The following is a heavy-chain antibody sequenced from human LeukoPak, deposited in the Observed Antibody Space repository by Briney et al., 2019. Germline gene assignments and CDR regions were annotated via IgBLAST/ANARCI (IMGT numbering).Heavy chain of an antibody. Sequence: ASVKVSCKASGYTFTGYYMHWVRQAPGQGLEWMGWINPNSGGTNYAQKFQGRVTMTRDTSISTAYMELSRLRSDDTAVYYCARLYGSSGYSADYWGQGTLVTVSS. CDR1: GYTFTGYY. CDR3: ARLYGSSGYSADY. D-gene: IGHD3-22*01. V-gene: IGHV1-2*02. CDR2: INPNSGGT. J-gene: IGHJ4*02.